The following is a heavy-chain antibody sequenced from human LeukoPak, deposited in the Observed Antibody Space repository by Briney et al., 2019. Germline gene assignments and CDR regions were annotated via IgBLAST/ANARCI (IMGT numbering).Heavy chain of an antibody. D-gene: IGHD3/OR15-3a*01. J-gene: IGHJ4*02. V-gene: IGHV3-23*01. CDR1: GFTFSSYA. CDR3: ARVYWDDWLLYPDY. CDR2: ISGSGGST. Sequence: GGSLRLSCAASGFTFSSYAMSWVRQAPGKGLEWVSAISGSGGSTYYADSVKGRFTISRDNSKNTLYLQMNSLRAEDTAVYYCARVYWDDWLLYPDYWGQGTLVTVSS.